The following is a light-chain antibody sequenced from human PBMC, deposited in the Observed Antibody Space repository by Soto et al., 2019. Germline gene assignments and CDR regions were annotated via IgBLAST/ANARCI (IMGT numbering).Light chain of an antibody. CDR3: CSYAGPHTFAI. V-gene: IGLV2-11*01. CDR2: DVS. J-gene: IGLJ2*01. Sequence: QSALTQPHSVSGSPGQSVTISCTGTSNDIGGYNSVSWYQRHPGKAPKVIIYDVSKRPSVVPDRFSGSKSGDTASLTISGLQSEDEAEYYCCSYAGPHTFAIFGAGTKLTVL. CDR1: SNDIGGYNS.